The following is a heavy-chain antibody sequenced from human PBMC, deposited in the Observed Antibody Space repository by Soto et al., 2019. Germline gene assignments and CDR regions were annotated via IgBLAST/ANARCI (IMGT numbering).Heavy chain of an antibody. J-gene: IGHJ4*02. D-gene: IGHD5-12*01. CDR3: ARVKLGRWLQFDY. CDR2: IYYSGST. V-gene: IGHV4-39*01. Sequence: SETLALSVTVSGGSISSSSYYWGWIRQPPWKGLEWIGSIYYSGSTYYNPSLKSRVTISVDTSKNQLSLKLSSVTAADTAVYYCARVKLGRWLQFDYWGQGTLVTVSS. CDR1: GGSISSSSYY.